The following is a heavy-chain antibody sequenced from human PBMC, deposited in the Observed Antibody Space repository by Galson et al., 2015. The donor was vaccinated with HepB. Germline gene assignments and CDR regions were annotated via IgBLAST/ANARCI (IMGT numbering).Heavy chain of an antibody. J-gene: IGHJ6*03. V-gene: IGHV3-49*04. Sequence: SLRLSCAASGFVFGDYAMSWVRQVPGKGLQWVGFIRSKSYGGRTEYAASVKGRFTISRDDSKSIAYLQMDSLKTEDNAVYYCARAVAEHQVLIFYYYYYMDVWGKGTTVTVSS. CDR3: ARAVAEHQVLIFYYYYYMDV. CDR1: GFVFGDYA. D-gene: IGHD3-3*02. CDR2: IRSKSYGGRT.